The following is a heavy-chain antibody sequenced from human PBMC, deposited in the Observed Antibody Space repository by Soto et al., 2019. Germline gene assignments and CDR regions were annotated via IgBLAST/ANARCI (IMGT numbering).Heavy chain of an antibody. CDR3: ARGGYYYDSSGDAFDI. J-gene: IGHJ3*02. CDR2: INPNSGGT. D-gene: IGHD3-22*01. Sequence: GASVKVSCKASGYTFTGYYMHWVRQAPGQGLEWMGWINPNSGGTNYAQKFQGWVTMTRDTSISTAYMELSRLRSDDTAVYYCARGGYYYDSSGDAFDIWGQGTMVTVSS. CDR1: GYTFTGYY. V-gene: IGHV1-2*04.